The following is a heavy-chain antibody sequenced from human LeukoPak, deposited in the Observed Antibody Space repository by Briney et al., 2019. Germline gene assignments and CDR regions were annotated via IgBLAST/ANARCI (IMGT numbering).Heavy chain of an antibody. CDR1: GFTVSSNY. J-gene: IGHJ4*02. CDR3: VRAGTYAYFDY. CDR2: IYSGGST. D-gene: IGHD3-10*01. Sequence: GGSLRLSCAASGFTVSSNYMSWVRQAPGKGLEWVSVIYSGGSTYYADSVKGRFTISRDNSKNTLYLQMNSLRAEDTAIYYCVRAGTYAYFDYWGQGTLVTVSS. V-gene: IGHV3-53*01.